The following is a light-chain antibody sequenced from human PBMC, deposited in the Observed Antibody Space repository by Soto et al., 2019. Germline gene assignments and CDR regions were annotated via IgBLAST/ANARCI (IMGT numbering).Light chain of an antibody. V-gene: IGKV1-5*03. CDR3: HQYNMYST. CDR2: KAS. CDR1: QSISSW. J-gene: IGKJ1*01. Sequence: DIKVNKYPSALSASVEDRVTITFRASQSISSWLAWYQQKPGKAPKLLIYKASSLESGVPSRFSGSGSGTEYTLTIISLQPDDLATYYCHQYNMYSTFGEGTKVDIK.